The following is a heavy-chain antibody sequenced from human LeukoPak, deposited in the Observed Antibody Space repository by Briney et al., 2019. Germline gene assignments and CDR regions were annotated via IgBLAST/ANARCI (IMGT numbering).Heavy chain of an antibody. CDR1: GFTFSSYA. Sequence: GGSLRLSCAASGFTFSSYAMSWVRQAPGKGLEWVSAISGSGGSTYYADSVKGRFTISRDNSKNTLYLQMNSLRAEDTAVYYCARDGLDSSGYYYYYGMDVWGQGTTVTVSS. CDR3: ARDGLDSSGYYYYYGMDV. D-gene: IGHD3-22*01. V-gene: IGHV3-23*01. J-gene: IGHJ6*02. CDR2: ISGSGGST.